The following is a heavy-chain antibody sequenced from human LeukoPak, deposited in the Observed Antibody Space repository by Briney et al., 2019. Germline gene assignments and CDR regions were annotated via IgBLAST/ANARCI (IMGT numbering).Heavy chain of an antibody. Sequence: PSEALSLTCAVYGGSFSDYYWSWIRQSPLKGLEWIGVINHSGNTNYNPSLKSRVTISVDTSKNQFALKLSSVTAADTAVYYCATNRSWSGYSSWGQGTLVTVSS. D-gene: IGHD3-3*01. CDR1: GGSFSDYY. J-gene: IGHJ4*02. CDR3: ATNRSWSGYSS. V-gene: IGHV4-34*01. CDR2: INHSGNT.